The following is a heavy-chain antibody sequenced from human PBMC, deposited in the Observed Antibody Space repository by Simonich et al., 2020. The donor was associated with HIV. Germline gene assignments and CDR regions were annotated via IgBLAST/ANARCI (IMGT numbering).Heavy chain of an antibody. V-gene: IGHV1-2*06. CDR2: VNPHSGGQ. CDR1: GYTFTDYN. CDR3: ATHGPGSYSSALDI. Sequence: QVQLVQSGAEVKKPWASVKVSCKASGYTFTDYNIHWVRQAPGQGLEWMGRVNPHSGGQDYPQKCPGRVTITRDKSITTAYMELSRLRSDDTAFYYCATHGPGSYSSALDIWGQGTMVTVSS. D-gene: IGHD1-26*01. J-gene: IGHJ3*02.